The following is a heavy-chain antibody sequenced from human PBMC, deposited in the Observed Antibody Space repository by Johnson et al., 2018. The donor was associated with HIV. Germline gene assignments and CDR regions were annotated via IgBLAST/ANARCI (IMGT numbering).Heavy chain of an antibody. V-gene: IGHV3-13*01. CDR3: ARDFIAPELGDAFDI. CDR2: IGTAGDT. CDR1: GFTFSCYD. Sequence: VQLVESGGGLVQPGGSLRLSCAASGFTFSCYDVHWVRQATGKGLEWVSAIGTAGDTYYPGSVKGRFTISRDNSKNTLYLQMNSLRAEDTAVYYCARDFIAPELGDAFDIWGQGTMVTVSS. J-gene: IGHJ3*02. D-gene: IGHD6-25*01.